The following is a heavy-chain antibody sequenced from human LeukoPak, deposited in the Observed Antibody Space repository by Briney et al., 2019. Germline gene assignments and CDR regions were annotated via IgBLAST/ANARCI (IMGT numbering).Heavy chain of an antibody. V-gene: IGHV1-8*01. J-gene: IGHJ4*02. CDR3: ARGGTYLPFGY. CDR2: MNANSGDT. D-gene: IGHD3-10*01. CDR1: GYTFTSYD. Sequence: GASVMVSCKASGYTFTSYDINWVRQATGQGLEWMGWMNANSGDTGYAQNFQGRVTMTRNTSISTAYMELSSLRSEDTAIYYCARGGTYLPFGYWGQGTLVTVSS.